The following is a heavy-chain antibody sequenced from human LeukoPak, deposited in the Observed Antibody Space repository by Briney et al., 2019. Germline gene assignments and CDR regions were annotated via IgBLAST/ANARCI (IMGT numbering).Heavy chain of an antibody. D-gene: IGHD1-26*01. CDR1: GFTFSSYE. Sequence: GGSLRLSCAASGFTFSSYEMNWVRQAPGKGLEWVSYISSSGNTIYYADSVKGRFTISRDNAKNSLYLQMNSLRAEDTAVYYCARSLPAYSGSLYWGQGTLVTVSS. J-gene: IGHJ4*02. V-gene: IGHV3-48*03. CDR2: ISSSGNTI. CDR3: ARSLPAYSGSLY.